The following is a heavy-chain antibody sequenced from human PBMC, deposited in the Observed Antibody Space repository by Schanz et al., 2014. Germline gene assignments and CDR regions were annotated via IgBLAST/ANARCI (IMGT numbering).Heavy chain of an antibody. CDR1: GYTFTSYG. Sequence: QVQLVQSGAEVKKPGASVKVSCKASGYTFTSYGISWVRQAPGQGLEWMGWISAYNGNTKYPQKLQGRVTMTTDTSTSTAYMELRSLRSDDTAVYYCARSAGRDFWSGYYTRFDSWGQGTLVTVSS. J-gene: IGHJ4*02. CDR3: ARSAGRDFWSGYYTRFDS. D-gene: IGHD3-3*01. V-gene: IGHV1-18*01. CDR2: ISAYNGNT.